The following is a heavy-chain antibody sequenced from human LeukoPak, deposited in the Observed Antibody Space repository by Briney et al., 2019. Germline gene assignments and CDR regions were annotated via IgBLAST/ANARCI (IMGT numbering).Heavy chain of an antibody. V-gene: IGHV1-69*01. Sequence: ASVKVSCKASGGTFSSYAISWVRQAPGQGLEWMGGIIPIFGTANYAQKFQGRVTITADESTSTAYTELSSLRSEDTAVYYCARDSGSSSSWYMGGYFDYWGQGTLVTVSS. CDR3: ARDSGSSSSWYMGGYFDY. D-gene: IGHD6-13*01. CDR2: IIPIFGTA. J-gene: IGHJ4*02. CDR1: GGTFSSYA.